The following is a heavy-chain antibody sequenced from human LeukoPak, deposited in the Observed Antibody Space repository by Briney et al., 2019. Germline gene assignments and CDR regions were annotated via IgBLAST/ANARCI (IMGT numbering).Heavy chain of an antibody. CDR2: ISAYDGNT. Sequence: GASVKVSCKASGYIFTSYGISWVRQAPGQGLEWMGWISAYDGNTNYAQMLQGRVTMTTDTSTSTAYMELRSLRSDDTAVYYCARAGRHYYDNSGSPFDYWGQGTLVTVSS. J-gene: IGHJ4*02. CDR1: GYIFTSYG. CDR3: ARAGRHYYDNSGSPFDY. D-gene: IGHD3-22*01. V-gene: IGHV1-18*01.